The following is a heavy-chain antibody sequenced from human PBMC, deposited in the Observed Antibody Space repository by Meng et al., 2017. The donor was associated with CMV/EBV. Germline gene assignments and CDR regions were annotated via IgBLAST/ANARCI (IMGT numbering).Heavy chain of an antibody. CDR1: GFTFSSYS. CDR3: ARDLIAARPQGGLD. J-gene: IGHJ4*02. CDR2: ISSSSSYI. Sequence: GALRLSCAASGFTFSSYSMNWVRQAPGKGLEWVSSISSSSSYIYYADSVKGRFTISRDNAKNSLYLQMNSLRAEDTAVYYCARDLIAARPQGGLDWGQGTLVTVSS. D-gene: IGHD6-6*01. V-gene: IGHV3-21*01.